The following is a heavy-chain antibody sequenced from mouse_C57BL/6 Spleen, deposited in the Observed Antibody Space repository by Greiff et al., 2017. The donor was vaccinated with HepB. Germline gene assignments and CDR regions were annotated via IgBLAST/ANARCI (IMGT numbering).Heavy chain of an antibody. J-gene: IGHJ1*03. Sequence: VQRVESGAELVKPGASVKVSCKASGYTFTSYWMHWVKQRPGQGLEWIGRIHPSDSDTNYNQKFNGKATLTVAKSSSTAYMQLSSLTSEDYAVYFCAIASYDVSSYTYWYFDAWGTGTTVTVSS. CDR2: IHPSDSDT. D-gene: IGHD1-1*01. CDR1: GYTFTSYW. CDR3: AIASYDVSSYTYWYFDA. V-gene: IGHV1-74*01.